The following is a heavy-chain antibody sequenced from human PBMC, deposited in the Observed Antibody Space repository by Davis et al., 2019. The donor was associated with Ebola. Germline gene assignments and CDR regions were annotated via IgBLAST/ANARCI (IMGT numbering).Heavy chain of an antibody. CDR2: INHSGST. Sequence: PSETLSLTCAVYGGSFSGYYWSWIRQPPGKGLEWIGEINHSGSTNYNPSLKSRVTISVDTSKNQFSLKLRSVTAADTAVYYCARHYYYYGMDVWGQGTTVTVSS. V-gene: IGHV4-34*01. CDR3: ARHYYYYGMDV. CDR1: GGSFSGYY. J-gene: IGHJ6*02.